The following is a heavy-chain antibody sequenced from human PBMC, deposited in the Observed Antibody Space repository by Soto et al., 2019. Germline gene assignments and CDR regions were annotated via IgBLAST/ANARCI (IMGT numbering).Heavy chain of an antibody. CDR2: IHYSGIT. J-gene: IGHJ4*02. CDR1: GGSISSYY. CDR3: ARHPGASFDY. D-gene: IGHD7-27*01. V-gene: IGHV4-59*01. Sequence: QVQLQESGPGLVKPSETLSLTCTVSGGSISSYYWSWLRQSPGKRLEWIGYIHYSGITKYNPSLKSRVTISLDTSKNQFSLKLSSVIAADSAVYYCARHPGASFDYWGQGTLVTVSS.